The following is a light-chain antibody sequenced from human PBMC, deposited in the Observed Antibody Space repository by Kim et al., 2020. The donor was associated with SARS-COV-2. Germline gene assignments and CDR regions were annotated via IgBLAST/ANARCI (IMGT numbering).Light chain of an antibody. CDR3: QQYNDWWT. V-gene: IGKV3-15*01. CDR2: GAS. CDR1: RSVSNS. Sequence: SVSPGERVTLSCRASRSVSNSLAWYQQKPGQAPRRLIYGASTRATDIPARFSGSGSGTEFTLTISSLQSEDVAVYYCQQYNDWWTFGQGTKVDIK. J-gene: IGKJ1*01.